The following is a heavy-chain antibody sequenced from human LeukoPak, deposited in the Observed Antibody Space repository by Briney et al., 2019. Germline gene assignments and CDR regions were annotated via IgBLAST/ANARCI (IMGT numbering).Heavy chain of an antibody. V-gene: IGHV3-7*01. Sequence: GGSLRLSCAASGFTFTNYWMTWVRQAAGKGLEWVANIKQDGSEKYYVDSVKGRFTISRDDAKNSLYLQMNSLRAEDTAVYYCARGKLWTDYWGQGTLVTVSS. CDR3: ARGKLWTDY. D-gene: IGHD3-16*01. CDR1: GFTFTNYW. J-gene: IGHJ4*02. CDR2: IKQDGSEK.